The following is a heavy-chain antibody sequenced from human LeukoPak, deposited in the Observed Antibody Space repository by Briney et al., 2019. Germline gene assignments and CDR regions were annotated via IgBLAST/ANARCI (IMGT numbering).Heavy chain of an antibody. J-gene: IGHJ4*02. V-gene: IGHV3-30*03. CDR2: ISYDGNNK. CDR3: ARGPEKSLRYYFHY. Sequence: GGSLRLSCAASGFTLSSYDMHWVRQAPGKGLEWVAVISYDGNNKYYTDSVQGRFTISRDNSKNTLYLQTISLRAEDTAVYYCARGPEKSLRYYFHYWGQGTLVTVSS. CDR1: GFTLSSYD.